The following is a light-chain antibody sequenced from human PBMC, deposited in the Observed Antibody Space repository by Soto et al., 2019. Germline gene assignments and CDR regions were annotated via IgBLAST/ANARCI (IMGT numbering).Light chain of an antibody. V-gene: IGKV3-20*01. CDR2: DAS. CDR1: QSISSYY. CDR3: QQYGGQPRT. Sequence: EIVLTQSPGTLSFSPGERATLSCRASQSISSYYLAWYQQTPGQAPRLLIYDASTRAAGIPDRVTGGGSGTDFTLTMSRLEPEGFGVCYCQQYGGQPRTFGQGTKVEVK. J-gene: IGKJ1*01.